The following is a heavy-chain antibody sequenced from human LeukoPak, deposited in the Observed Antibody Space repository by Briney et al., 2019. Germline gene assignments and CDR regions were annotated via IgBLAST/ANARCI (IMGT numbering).Heavy chain of an antibody. D-gene: IGHD4/OR15-4a*01. Sequence: GGSLRLSCGASGFTFSSYWMHWVRQAPGKGLVWVSRINSDGSSTTYADSVKGRFTISRDNSKNTLYLQMSSLRAEDTAVYYCVKESGFMVAPNSAFDIWGQGTMVTVSS. CDR2: INSDGSST. CDR1: GFTFSSYW. CDR3: VKESGFMVAPNSAFDI. J-gene: IGHJ3*02. V-gene: IGHV3-74*01.